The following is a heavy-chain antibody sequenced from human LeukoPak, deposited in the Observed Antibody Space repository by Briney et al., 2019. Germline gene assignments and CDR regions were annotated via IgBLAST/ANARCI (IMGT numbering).Heavy chain of an antibody. V-gene: IGHV3-7*01. CDR2: IKKDGSEK. J-gene: IGHJ4*02. CDR1: GFTFSSYW. D-gene: IGHD3-22*01. CDR3: ARDLYRIVVVPHYFDY. Sequence: PGGSLRLSCPASGFTFSSYWMSWVRQAPGKGLEWVANIKKDGSEKYYVDSVKGRFTISRDNAKNSLYLQMNSLRAEDTAVYYCARDLYRIVVVPHYFDYWGQGTLVTVSS.